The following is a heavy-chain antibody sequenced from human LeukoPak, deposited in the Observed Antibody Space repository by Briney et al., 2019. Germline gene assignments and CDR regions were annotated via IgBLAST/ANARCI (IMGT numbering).Heavy chain of an antibody. D-gene: IGHD3-16*01. CDR2: INHSGST. V-gene: IGHV4-38-2*02. CDR1: GYSISSGYY. Sequence: PSEALSLTCTVSGYSISSGYYWGWIRQPPGKGLEWTGSINHSGSTNYNPSLKSRVTISVDTSKNQFSLKLSSVTAADTAVYYCARGRFAGPNGKFDPWGQGTLVTVSS. J-gene: IGHJ5*02. CDR3: ARGRFAGPNGKFDP.